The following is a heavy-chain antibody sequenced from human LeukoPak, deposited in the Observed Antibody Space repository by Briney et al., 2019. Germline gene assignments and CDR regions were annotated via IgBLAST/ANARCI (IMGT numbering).Heavy chain of an antibody. Sequence: SETLPLTCTVSGGSISSYYWSWIRQPPGKGLEWIGYIYTSGSTNYNPSLKSRVTISVDTSKNQFSLKLSSVTAADTAVYYCARFGPYCSSTSCSYYFDYWGQGTLVTVSS. CDR3: ARFGPYCSSTSCSYYFDY. CDR2: IYTSGST. D-gene: IGHD2-2*01. J-gene: IGHJ4*02. CDR1: GGSISSYY. V-gene: IGHV4-4*09.